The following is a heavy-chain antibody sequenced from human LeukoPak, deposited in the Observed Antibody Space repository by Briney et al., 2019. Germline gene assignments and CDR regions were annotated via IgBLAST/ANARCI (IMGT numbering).Heavy chain of an antibody. CDR1: GFTFRNYA. Sequence: GGSLRLSCEASGFTFRNYAMTWVRQTPGKGLEWVAGISPGGHDTNYADSVKGRFTISRDNSGGTVYLQMGSLRAADTAFYFCARDFRLGGTTGWINWGQGTLVIVSS. J-gene: IGHJ4*02. CDR2: ISPGGHDT. D-gene: IGHD1/OR15-1a*01. V-gene: IGHV3-23*01. CDR3: ARDFRLGGTTGWIN.